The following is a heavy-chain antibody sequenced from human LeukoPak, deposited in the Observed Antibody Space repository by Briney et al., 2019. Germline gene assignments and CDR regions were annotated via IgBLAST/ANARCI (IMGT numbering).Heavy chain of an antibody. J-gene: IGHJ4*02. CDR2: IYYSGST. Sequence: PSQTLSLTCAVSGGSISSGGYSWSWLRQPPGKGLEWIGYIYYSGSTNYNPSLKSRVTISVDTSKNQFSLKLSSVTAADTAVYYCARAGTSDRDFDYWGQGTLVTVSS. V-gene: IGHV4-61*08. D-gene: IGHD1-7*01. CDR1: GGSISSGGYS. CDR3: ARAGTSDRDFDY.